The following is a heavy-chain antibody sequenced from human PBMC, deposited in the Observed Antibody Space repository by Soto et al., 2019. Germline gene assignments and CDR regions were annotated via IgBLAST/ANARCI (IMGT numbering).Heavy chain of an antibody. CDR2: INPSGGST. D-gene: IGHD3-22*01. J-gene: IGHJ5*02. CDR3: ARDTNTMRYYDDSGHLNWFDP. CDR1: GYMFSTYY. V-gene: IGHV1-46*03. Sequence: QVQLVQSGAEVKKPGASVKVSCKASGYMFSTYYMHWVRQAPGQGLEWMGIINPSGGSTSHAQKLQGRVTMTRDTSTSTVYMELSSLRSEDTAVYYCARDTNTMRYYDDSGHLNWFDPWGQGTLVTVSS.